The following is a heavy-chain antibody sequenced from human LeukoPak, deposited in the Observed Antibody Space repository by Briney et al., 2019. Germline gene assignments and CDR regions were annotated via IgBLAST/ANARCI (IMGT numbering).Heavy chain of an antibody. CDR1: GLTFSSYG. Sequence: GGSLRLSCAASGLTFSSYGMHWVRQAPGKGLEWVAIIWYDGNNKYYADSVKGRFTISRDNSKNTVYLQMNSLRAEDTAVYYCARGETSSYDYWGQGTLVTVSS. J-gene: IGHJ4*02. CDR3: ARGETSSYDY. D-gene: IGHD2-2*01. CDR2: IWYDGNNK. V-gene: IGHV3-33*01.